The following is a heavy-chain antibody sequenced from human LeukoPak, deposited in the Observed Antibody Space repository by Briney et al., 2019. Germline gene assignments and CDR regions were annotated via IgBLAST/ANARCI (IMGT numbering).Heavy chain of an antibody. D-gene: IGHD2-15*01. J-gene: IGHJ4*02. CDR2: IYSGGST. V-gene: IGHV3-66*01. CDR1: GFTVSSNY. CDR3: ARDITYCSGGSCYEGDY. Sequence: PGGSLRLSCAASGFTVSSNYMSWVRQAPGKGLEWVSVIYSGGSTYYADSVKGRFTISRDNSKNTLYLQMNSLRAEDTAVYYCARDITYCSGGSCYEGDYWGQGTLVTVSS.